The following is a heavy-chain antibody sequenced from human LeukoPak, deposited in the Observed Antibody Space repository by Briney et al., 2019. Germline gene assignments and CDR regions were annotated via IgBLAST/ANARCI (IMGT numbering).Heavy chain of an antibody. CDR3: ARVTMVRGVIIGNDDY. J-gene: IGHJ4*02. D-gene: IGHD3-10*01. CDR2: ISAYNGNT. V-gene: IGHV1-18*01. CDR1: GYTFTSYG. Sequence: ASVKVSCTASGYTFTSYGISWVRQAPGQGLEWMGWISAYNGNTNYAQKLQGRVTMTTDTSTSTAYMELRSLRSDDTAVYYCARVTMVRGVIIGNDDYWGQGTLVTVSS.